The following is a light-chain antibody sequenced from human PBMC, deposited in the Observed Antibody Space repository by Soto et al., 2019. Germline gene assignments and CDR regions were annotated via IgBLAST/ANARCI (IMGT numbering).Light chain of an antibody. V-gene: IGLV2-14*01. CDR1: SSDVGGYNY. CDR2: EVS. CDR3: SSYTSSSTIYV. J-gene: IGLJ1*01. Sequence: QSLLTQPASVSGSPGQSITISCTGTSSDVGGYNYVSWYQQHPGKAPKLMIYEVSNRPSGVSNRFSGSKSGNTASLTISGLQAEDEADYYCSSYTSSSTIYVFGDGTKVTVL.